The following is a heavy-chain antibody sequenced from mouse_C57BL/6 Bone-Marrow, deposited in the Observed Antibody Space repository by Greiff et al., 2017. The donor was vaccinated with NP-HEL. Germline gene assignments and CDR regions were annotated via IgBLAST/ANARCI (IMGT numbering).Heavy chain of an antibody. Sequence: QVQLQQSGPELVKPGASVKISCKASGYSFTSYYIHWVKQRPGQGLEWIGWIYPGSGNTKYNEKFKGKATLTADTSSSTAYMQLSSLTSEDSAVYYGARWGYDYDGYYYAMDYWGQGTSVTVSS. CDR3: ARWGYDYDGYYYAMDY. J-gene: IGHJ4*01. V-gene: IGHV1-66*01. D-gene: IGHD2-4*01. CDR1: GYSFTSYY. CDR2: IYPGSGNT.